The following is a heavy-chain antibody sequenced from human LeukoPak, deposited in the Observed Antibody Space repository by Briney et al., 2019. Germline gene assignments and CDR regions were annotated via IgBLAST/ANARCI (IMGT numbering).Heavy chain of an antibody. CDR2: IYHSGST. CDR3: ARVATVTTFDN. Sequence: SETLSLTCTVSGGSIGSSSYYWGWIRQPPGKGLEWIGSIYHSGSTYYNPSLKSRVTISVDTSKNQFSLKLTSVTAADTAVYYCARVATVTTFDNWGQGTLVTVS. V-gene: IGHV4-39*07. D-gene: IGHD4-17*01. CDR1: GGSIGSSSYY. J-gene: IGHJ4*02.